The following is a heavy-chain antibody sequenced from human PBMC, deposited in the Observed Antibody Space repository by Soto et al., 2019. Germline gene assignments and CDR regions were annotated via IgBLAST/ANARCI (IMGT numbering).Heavy chain of an antibody. CDR1: GFTFSSYS. CDR2: ISSSSSYI. D-gene: IGHD2-2*03. V-gene: IGHV3-21*01. J-gene: IGHJ6*02. Sequence: PGGSLRLSCGASGFTFSSYSVNWVRQAPGKGLEWVSSISSSSSYIYYADSVKGRFTISRDNAKNSLYLQMNSLRAEDTAVYYCARADGYCSSTSCYFDGMDVWGQGTTVTVSS. CDR3: ARADGYCSSTSCYFDGMDV.